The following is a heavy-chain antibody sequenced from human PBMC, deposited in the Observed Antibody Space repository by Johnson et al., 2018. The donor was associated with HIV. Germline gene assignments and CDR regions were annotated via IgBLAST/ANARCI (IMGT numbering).Heavy chain of an antibody. CDR2: IKQDGSEK. CDR3: ARGGRGVRITMIVVVPNDAFDI. J-gene: IGHJ3*02. Sequence: MHLVESGGGLVQPGGSLRLSCAASGFTFSSYWMSWVRQAPGKGLEWVANIKQDGSEKYYVDSVKVRLTISRDNAKNSLYLQMNSLRAEDTAVYYCARGGRGVRITMIVVVPNDAFDIWGQGTMVTVSS. V-gene: IGHV3-7*01. CDR1: GFTFSSYW. D-gene: IGHD3-22*01.